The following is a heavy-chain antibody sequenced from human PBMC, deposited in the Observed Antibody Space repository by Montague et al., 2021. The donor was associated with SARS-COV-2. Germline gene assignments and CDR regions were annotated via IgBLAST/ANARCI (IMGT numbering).Heavy chain of an antibody. CDR1: GGSFSGYY. CDR3: SRSREEFTSIAVIITGGMHYFAP. D-gene: IGHD3-22*01. J-gene: IGHJ5*02. CDR2: INHSGST. V-gene: IGHV4-34*01. Sequence: SETLSLTCAVYGGSFSGYYWSWVRQAPGKGLEWIGEINHSGSTHYNPSLKSRVSISVDTSKNQFSLKMSFVTAADTAVFYCSRSREEFTSIAVIITGGMHYFAPWAKGTLVTVS.